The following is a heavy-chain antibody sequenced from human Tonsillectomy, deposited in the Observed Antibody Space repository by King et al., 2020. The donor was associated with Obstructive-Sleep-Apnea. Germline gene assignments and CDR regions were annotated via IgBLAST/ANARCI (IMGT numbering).Heavy chain of an antibody. J-gene: IGHJ4*02. CDR1: GFTFSSYS. Sequence: QLVQSGGGLVKPGGSLRLSCAASGFTFSSYSMNWVHQAPGKGLEWVSSISSSSSYIYYADSVKGRFTISRDNAKNSLYLQMNSLRAEDTAVYYCARDLGSGWYRFDYWGQGTLVTVSS. D-gene: IGHD6-19*01. V-gene: IGHV3-21*01. CDR3: ARDLGSGWYRFDY. CDR2: ISSSSSYI.